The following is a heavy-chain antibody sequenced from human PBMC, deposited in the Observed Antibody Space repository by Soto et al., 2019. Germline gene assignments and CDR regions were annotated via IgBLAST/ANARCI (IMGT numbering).Heavy chain of an antibody. J-gene: IGHJ5*02. V-gene: IGHV4-39*01. Sequence: PSETLSLTCTVSGGSISSSSYYWGWIRQPPGKGLEWIGSIYYSGSTYYNPSLRSRVTISVDTSKNQFSLKLSSVTAADTAVYYCAILGKQLWLPSWFDPCGQGTLVTVSS. CDR1: GGSISSSSYY. D-gene: IGHD5-18*01. CDR3: AILGKQLWLPSWFDP. CDR2: IYYSGST.